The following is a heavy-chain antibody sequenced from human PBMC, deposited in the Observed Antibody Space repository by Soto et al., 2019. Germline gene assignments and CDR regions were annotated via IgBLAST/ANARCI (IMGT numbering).Heavy chain of an antibody. V-gene: IGHV1-69*08. D-gene: IGHD2-15*01. CDR2: IIPILGIA. CDR1: GGTFSSYT. Sequence: QVQLVQSGAEVKKPGSSVKVSCKASGGTFSSYTLSWVRQAPGQGLEWLGRIIPILGIANYAQKFQGRVTITADKSTSTAYMELSSLRSEDKAVYYCARENIVVVVAATPEDAFDIWGQGTMVTVSS. J-gene: IGHJ3*02. CDR3: ARENIVVVVAATPEDAFDI.